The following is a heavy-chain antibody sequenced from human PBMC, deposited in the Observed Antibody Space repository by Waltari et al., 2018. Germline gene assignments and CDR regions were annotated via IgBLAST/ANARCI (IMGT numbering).Heavy chain of an antibody. Sequence: QVTFKESVPALVKPPQTLTLTCPFAAFSLSTSGMRVSWIRQHPGRGLGWLVRIEWDDDKSYSRALKTRLTISKDTSKNQVVLTMTNMDPVDTATHYCARTMYSWNYCRADDAFEIWGEGTMVTVSS. V-gene: IGHV2-70*04. D-gene: IGHD1-7*01. CDR3: ARTMYSWNYCRADDAFEI. CDR1: AFSLSTSGMR. CDR2: IEWDDDK. J-gene: IGHJ3*02.